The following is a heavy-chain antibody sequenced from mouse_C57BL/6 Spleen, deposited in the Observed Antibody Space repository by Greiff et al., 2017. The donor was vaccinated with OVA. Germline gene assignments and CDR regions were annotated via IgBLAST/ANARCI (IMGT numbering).Heavy chain of an antibody. D-gene: IGHD2-3*01. V-gene: IGHV5-17*01. J-gene: IGHJ2*01. CDR3: ARNDGYYLDY. CDR1: GFTFSDYG. Sequence: EVKVVESGGGLVKPGGSLKLSCAASGFTFSDYGMHWVRQAPEKGLEWVAYISSGSSTIYYADTVKGRFTISRDNAKNTLFLQMTSLRSEDTAMYYCARNDGYYLDYWGQGTTLTVSS. CDR2: ISSGSSTI.